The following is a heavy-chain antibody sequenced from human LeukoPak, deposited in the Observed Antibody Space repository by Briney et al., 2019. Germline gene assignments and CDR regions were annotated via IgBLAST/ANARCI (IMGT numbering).Heavy chain of an antibody. CDR3: ASSIMIVVVSGAFDI. Sequence: SETLSLTCTVSGGSISSSSYYWGWIRQPPGKGLEWIGSIYYSGSTYYSPSLKSRVTISVDTSKNQFSLKLSSVTAADTAVYYCASSIMIVVVSGAFDIWGQGTMVTVSS. CDR2: IYYSGST. CDR1: GGSISSSSYY. D-gene: IGHD3-22*01. V-gene: IGHV4-39*01. J-gene: IGHJ3*02.